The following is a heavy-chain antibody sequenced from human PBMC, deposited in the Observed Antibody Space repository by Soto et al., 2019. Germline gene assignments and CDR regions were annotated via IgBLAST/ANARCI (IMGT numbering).Heavy chain of an antibody. Sequence: ASVKVSCKASGYTFTSYYMHWVRQAPGQGLEWMGIINPSGGSTSYAQKFQGRVTMTRDTSTSTVYMELSSLRSEDTAVYYCARDGPMVRGPLYYYYYYGMDVWGQGTTVTSP. J-gene: IGHJ6*02. D-gene: IGHD3-10*01. CDR1: GYTFTSYY. CDR2: INPSGGST. V-gene: IGHV1-46*01. CDR3: ARDGPMVRGPLYYYYYYGMDV.